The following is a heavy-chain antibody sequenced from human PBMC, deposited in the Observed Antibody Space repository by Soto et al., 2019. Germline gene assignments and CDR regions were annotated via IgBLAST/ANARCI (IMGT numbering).Heavy chain of an antibody. D-gene: IGHD3-3*01. Sequence: PGESLKISCMGSGYKVSTWHNFTSYWIAWVRQMPGEGLEWMGIIYPGDSDTRYSPSFQGQVTISRDDSISIAYLQMNSLKTEDTAVYYCISTIFGVVIPGGYYYGMDVWGQGTTVTVSS. J-gene: IGHJ6*02. CDR3: ISTIFGVVIPGGYYYGMDV. V-gene: IGHV5-51*01. CDR2: IYPGDSDT. CDR1: GYKVSTWHNFTSYW.